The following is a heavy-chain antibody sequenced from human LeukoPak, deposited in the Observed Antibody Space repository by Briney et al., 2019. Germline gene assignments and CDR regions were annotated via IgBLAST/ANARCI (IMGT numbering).Heavy chain of an antibody. J-gene: IGHJ4*02. CDR1: GGSISSYY. V-gene: IGHV4-59*12. CDR2: IYYSGST. D-gene: IGHD3-10*01. Sequence: PSETLSLTCTVSGGSISSYYWSWIRQPPGKGLEWIGSIYYSGSTYYNPSLKSRVTISVDTSKNQFSLKLSSVTAADTAVYYCARYYGSGSFYVYWGQGTLVTVSS. CDR3: ARYYGSGSFYVY.